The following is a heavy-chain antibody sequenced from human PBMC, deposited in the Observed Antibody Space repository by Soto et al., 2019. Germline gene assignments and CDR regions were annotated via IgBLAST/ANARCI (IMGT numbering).Heavy chain of an antibody. J-gene: IGHJ5*02. CDR3: ARDQTLYAIGGDYWFDP. CDR1: GYTFTGYY. V-gene: IGHV1-2*02. CDR2: INPNRGGT. Sequence: ASVKVSCKASGYTFTGYYMHWVRQAPGQGLEWMGWINPNRGGTNYAQKLQDRVTMTTDTSTSTAYMELRSLRSDDTAVYFCARDQTLYAIGGDYWFDPWGQGTLVTVSS. D-gene: IGHD2-8*01.